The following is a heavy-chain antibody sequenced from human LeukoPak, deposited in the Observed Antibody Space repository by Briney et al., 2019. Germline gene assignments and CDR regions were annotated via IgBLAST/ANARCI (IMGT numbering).Heavy chain of an antibody. V-gene: IGHV4-39*01. D-gene: IGHD3-10*01. CDR1: GGSISSSSYY. Sequence: SETLSLTCTVSGGSISSSSYYWGWIRQPPGKGLEWIGSIYYSGSTYYNPSLKSRVTISVDTYKNQLSLNLSSVTAADTAVYYCAKVLPHYYYYMDVWGKRTTVTVSS. CDR3: AKVLPHYYYYMDV. J-gene: IGHJ6*03. CDR2: IYYSGST.